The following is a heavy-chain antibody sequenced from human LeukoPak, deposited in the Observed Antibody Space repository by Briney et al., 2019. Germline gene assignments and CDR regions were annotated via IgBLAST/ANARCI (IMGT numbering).Heavy chain of an antibody. J-gene: IGHJ4*02. V-gene: IGHV3-30*02. Sequence: GGSLRLSCAASGFTFSSYGMHWVRQAPGKGLEWVAVIWYDGSNKYYADSVKGRFTISRDNSKNTLYLQMNSLRAEDTAVYYCAKGGSRVLLWFGELYPLDYWGQGTLVTVSS. CDR1: GFTFSSYG. D-gene: IGHD3-10*01. CDR3: AKGGSRVLLWFGELYPLDY. CDR2: IWYDGSNK.